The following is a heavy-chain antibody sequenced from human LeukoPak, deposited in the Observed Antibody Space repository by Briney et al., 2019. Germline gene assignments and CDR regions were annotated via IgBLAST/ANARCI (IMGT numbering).Heavy chain of an antibody. D-gene: IGHD3-3*02. V-gene: IGHV4-39*01. Sequence: SYTLSLTCTVSRGSISISSYYSACIRHPPGKGLEWLGSIYYSGSTYYNPSVKSRVTISVDTSKNQFSLKLSSVTSADTAVYYCARSPKLISSRLFAYWGQGTLVTVSS. CDR2: IYYSGST. CDR1: RGSISISSYY. J-gene: IGHJ4*02. CDR3: ARSPKLISSRLFAY.